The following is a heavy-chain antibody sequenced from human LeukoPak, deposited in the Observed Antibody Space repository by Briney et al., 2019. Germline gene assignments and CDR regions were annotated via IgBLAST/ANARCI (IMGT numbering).Heavy chain of an antibody. CDR2: MNPNSGNT. CDR3: ARGRYDSSGYSFDY. J-gene: IGHJ4*02. Sequence: ASVKVSCKASGYTFTSYDINWVRQATGQGLEWMGWMNPNSGNTGYAQKFQGRVTMARDTSISTAYMELSRLRSDDTAVYYCARGRYDSSGYSFDYWGQGTLVTVSS. CDR1: GYTFTSYD. V-gene: IGHV1-8*01. D-gene: IGHD3-22*01.